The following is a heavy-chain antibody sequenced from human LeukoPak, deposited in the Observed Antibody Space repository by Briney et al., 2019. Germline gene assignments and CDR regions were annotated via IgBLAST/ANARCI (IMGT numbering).Heavy chain of an antibody. V-gene: IGHV4-4*07. D-gene: IGHD3-3*01. CDR2: IYTSGST. CDR1: GGSISSYY. Sequence: PSETLSLTCTVSGGSISSYYWSWIRQPAGKGLEWIGRIYTSGSTNYNPSLKSRVTMSVDTSKNQLSLKLSSVTAADTAVYYCARDYDFWSGSHYYYYMDVRGKGTTVTVSS. J-gene: IGHJ6*03. CDR3: ARDYDFWSGSHYYYYMDV.